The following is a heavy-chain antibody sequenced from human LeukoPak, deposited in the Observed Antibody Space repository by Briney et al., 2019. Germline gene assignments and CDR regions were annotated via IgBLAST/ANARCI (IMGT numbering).Heavy chain of an antibody. CDR3: ARDDGDYYDSRKPLDY. CDR1: GFTFDDYG. D-gene: IGHD3-22*01. CDR2: INWNGGST. J-gene: IGHJ4*02. V-gene: IGHV3-20*04. Sequence: GGSLRLSCAASGFTFDDYGTSWVRQAPGKGLEWVSGINWNGGSTGYADSVKGRFTISRDNAKNSLYLQMNSLRAEDTALYYCARDDGDYYDSRKPLDYWGQGTLVTVSS.